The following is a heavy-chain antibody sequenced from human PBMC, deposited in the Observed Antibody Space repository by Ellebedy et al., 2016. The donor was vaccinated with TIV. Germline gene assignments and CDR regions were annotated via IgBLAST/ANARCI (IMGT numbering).Heavy chain of an antibody. CDR3: VRDPVGVGPAFDI. Sequence: GESLKISCAASGLTFTSHAMSWVLQAPAKGLEWVSSITGSGGNTYYADSVKGRFTISRDNSKNTLYLQMNSLRAEDTAVFYCVRDPVGVGPAFDIWGQGTMVTVSS. V-gene: IGHV3-23*01. D-gene: IGHD4-23*01. J-gene: IGHJ3*02. CDR2: ITGSGGNT. CDR1: GLTFTSHA.